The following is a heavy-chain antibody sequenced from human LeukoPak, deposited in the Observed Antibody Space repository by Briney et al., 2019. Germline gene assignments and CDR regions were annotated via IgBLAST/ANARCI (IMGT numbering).Heavy chain of an antibody. D-gene: IGHD1-26*01. Sequence: GGSLRLSCAASEFTVSSYYMSWVRQAPGKGLEWVANIKQDGSEKYYVDSVRGRFTISRDNAKNSLYLQMNSLRAEDTAVYYCARVRGNYYMDVWGQGTTVTVSS. V-gene: IGHV3-7*05. CDR3: ARVRGNYYMDV. CDR1: EFTVSSYY. J-gene: IGHJ6*02. CDR2: IKQDGSEK.